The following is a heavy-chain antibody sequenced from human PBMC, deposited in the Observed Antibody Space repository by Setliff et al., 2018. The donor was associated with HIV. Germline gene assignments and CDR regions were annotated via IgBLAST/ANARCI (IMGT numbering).Heavy chain of an antibody. D-gene: IGHD1-7*01. CDR3: ARVWDWNYDLGY. CDR2: INPNSDVA. Sequence: GASVKVSCKTSGYIFIRYYIHWVRQAPGQGLEWMGWINPNSDVANYAQKFQGRVTIIRDTSTSTAYMELRSLKSDDTAVYYCARVWDWNYDLGYWGQGTLVTVSS. V-gene: IGHV1-2*02. CDR1: GYIFIRYY. J-gene: IGHJ4*02.